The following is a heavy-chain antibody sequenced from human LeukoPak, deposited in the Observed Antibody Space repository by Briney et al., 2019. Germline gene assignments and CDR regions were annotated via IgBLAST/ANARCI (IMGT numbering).Heavy chain of an antibody. V-gene: IGHV4-38-2*02. Sequence: PSETLSLTCTVSGYSISSGYYWGWIRQPPGKGLEWIGSIYHSGSTYYNPSLKSRVTISVDTSKNQFSLKLSSVTAADTAVYYCASVVVVAATGAFDIWGQGTMVTVSS. CDR3: ASVVVVAATGAFDI. CDR1: GYSISSGYY. D-gene: IGHD2-15*01. J-gene: IGHJ3*02. CDR2: IYHSGST.